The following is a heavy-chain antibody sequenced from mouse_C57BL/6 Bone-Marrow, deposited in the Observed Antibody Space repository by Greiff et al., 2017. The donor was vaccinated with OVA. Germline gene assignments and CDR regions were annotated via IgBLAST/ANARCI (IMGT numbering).Heavy chain of an antibody. CDR3: ARYDYDDFDY. V-gene: IGHV1-59*01. CDR1: GYTFTSYW. J-gene: IGHJ2*01. CDR2: IDPSDSYT. Sequence: QVQIQQPGAELVRPGTSVKLSCKASGYTFTSYWMHWVKQRPGQGLEWIGVIDPSDSYTNYNQKFKGKATLTVDTSSSTAYMQLSSLTSEDSAVYYCARYDYDDFDYWGQGTTLTVSS. D-gene: IGHD2-4*01.